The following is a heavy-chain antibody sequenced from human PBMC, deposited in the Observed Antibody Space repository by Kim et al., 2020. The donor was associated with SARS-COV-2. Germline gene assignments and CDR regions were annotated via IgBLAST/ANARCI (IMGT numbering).Heavy chain of an antibody. V-gene: IGHV2-5*02. CDR2: IYCDDDK. D-gene: IGHD2-8*01. Sequence: SGPTLVKPTQTLTLTCTFSGFSLSTSGVGVGWIRQPPGKALEWLALIYCDDDKRYSPSLKSRLTITKDTSKNQVVLTMTNMDPVDTATYYCARSLGYCTNGVCTSCGMDVWGQGTTVTVSS. J-gene: IGHJ6*02. CDR1: GFSLSTSGVG. CDR3: ARSLGYCTNGVCTSCGMDV.